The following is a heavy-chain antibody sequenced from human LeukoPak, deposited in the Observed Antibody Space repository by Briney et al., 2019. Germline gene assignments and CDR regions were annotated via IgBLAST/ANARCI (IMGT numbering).Heavy chain of an antibody. Sequence: GGSLRLSCAASGFTFSSYWMSWVRQAPGKGLEWVANIKQDGSEKYYVDSVKGRFTISRDNAKNSLYLQMNSLRAEDTAVYYCARVQYYGSGSYYNWFDPWGQGTLVTVSS. CDR1: GFTFSSYW. CDR3: ARVQYYGSGSYYNWFDP. D-gene: IGHD3-10*01. CDR2: IKQDGSEK. J-gene: IGHJ5*02. V-gene: IGHV3-7*01.